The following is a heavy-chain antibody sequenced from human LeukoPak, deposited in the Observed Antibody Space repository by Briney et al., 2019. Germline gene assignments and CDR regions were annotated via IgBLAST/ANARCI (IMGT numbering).Heavy chain of an antibody. V-gene: IGHV6-1*01. J-gene: IGHJ5*02. CDR3: ARRLTQYDCFDP. D-gene: IGHD2-2*01. CDR2: TYYRSTWYN. Sequence: SQTLSLTCALSGDGVSSNSVTWNWIRQPPSRGLEWLGRTYYRSTWYNDYAVSVRGRVTVNPDTSKNQFSLHLNSVTPEDTAVYYCARRLTQYDCFDPWGQGILVTVSS. CDR1: GDGVSSNSVT.